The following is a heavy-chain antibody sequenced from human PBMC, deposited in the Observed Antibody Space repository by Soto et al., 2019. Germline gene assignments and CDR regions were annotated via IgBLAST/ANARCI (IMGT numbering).Heavy chain of an antibody. Sequence: GRSLRLCCAASGFTFSSYAMHWVRQAPGKGLEWVALISYDGSDKDYADSVKGRFTISRDNSRNTLFLQMNSLRAEDTAVYYCARDYYKYYDSSGYYRSPAYWGQGTLVTVSS. V-gene: IGHV3-30-3*01. CDR2: ISYDGSDK. D-gene: IGHD3-22*01. CDR1: GFTFSSYA. CDR3: ARDYYKYYDSSGYYRSPAY. J-gene: IGHJ4*02.